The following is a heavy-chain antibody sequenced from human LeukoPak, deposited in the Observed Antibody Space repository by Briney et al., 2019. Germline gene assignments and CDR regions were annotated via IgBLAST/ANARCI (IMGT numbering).Heavy chain of an antibody. D-gene: IGHD1-26*01. V-gene: IGHV4-34*01. CDR3: ARASLGATNLDY. CDR1: GGSFSGYY. Sequence: SETLSLTCAVYGGSFSGYYWSWIRQPPGKGLEWIGEINHSGSTNYNPSLKSRVTISVDTSKNQFSLKLSSVTAADTAVYYCARASLGATNLDYWGQGTLVTVSS. CDR2: INHSGST. J-gene: IGHJ4*02.